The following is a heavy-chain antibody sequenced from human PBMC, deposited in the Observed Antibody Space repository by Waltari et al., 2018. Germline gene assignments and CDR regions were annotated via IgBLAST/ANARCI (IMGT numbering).Heavy chain of an antibody. D-gene: IGHD3-10*01. J-gene: IGHJ6*02. V-gene: IGHV3-9*01. CDR3: ARDRGQRAYFFYYGMDV. Sequence: RQVPGKGLDWVAGISFNGGSIGYVDSVKGRFTISRDNAENSLYLEMNSLRAEDTALYYCARDRGQRAYFFYYGMDVWGQGTTVTVSS. CDR2: ISFNGGSI.